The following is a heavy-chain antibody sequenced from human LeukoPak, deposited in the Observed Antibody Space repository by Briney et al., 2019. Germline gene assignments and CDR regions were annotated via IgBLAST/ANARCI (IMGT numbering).Heavy chain of an antibody. V-gene: IGHV3-23*01. J-gene: IGHJ3*02. Sequence: GGSLRLSCAASGFTFSSYAMSWVRQAPGKGLEWVSAISGSGGSTYYADSVKGRFTISRDNSKNTLYLQMNSLRAEDTAVYYCAKDQGGLLWFGELSIDAFDIWGQGTMVTVSS. CDR1: GFTFSSYA. D-gene: IGHD3-10*01. CDR2: ISGSGGST. CDR3: AKDQGGLLWFGELSIDAFDI.